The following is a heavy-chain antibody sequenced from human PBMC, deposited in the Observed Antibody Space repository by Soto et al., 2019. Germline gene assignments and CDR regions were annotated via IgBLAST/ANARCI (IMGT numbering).Heavy chain of an antibody. CDR2: INPSGGNT. CDR1: GYTFTSYH. CDR3: ANLGYCSGGSCYKELYYYGMDV. Sequence: ASVKVSCKASGYTFTSYHIQWVRQAPGQGLEWMGIINPSGGNTNYAQKLQGRVTMTTDTSTSTAYMELRSLRSDDTAVYYCANLGYCSGGSCYKELYYYGMDVWGQGTTVTVSS. V-gene: IGHV1-46*01. D-gene: IGHD2-15*01. J-gene: IGHJ6*02.